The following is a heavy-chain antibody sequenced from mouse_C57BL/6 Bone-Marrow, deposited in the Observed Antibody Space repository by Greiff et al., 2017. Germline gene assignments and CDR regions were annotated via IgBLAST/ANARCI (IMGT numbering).Heavy chain of an antibody. CDR3: AREWLDY. V-gene: IGHV3-6*01. CDR1: GYSITSGYY. J-gene: IGHJ4*01. D-gene: IGHD1-1*02. Sequence: EVKLLQSGPGLVKPSQSLSLSCSVTGYSITSGYYWNWIRQFPGNKLEWMGYISYDGSTNYNPSLKNRISITRDTSKNQFFLKLNSVTTEDAASYYCAREWLDYWGQGTSVTVSS. CDR2: ISYDGST.